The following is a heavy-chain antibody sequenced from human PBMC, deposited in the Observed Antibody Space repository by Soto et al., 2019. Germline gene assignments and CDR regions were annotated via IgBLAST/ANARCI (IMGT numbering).Heavy chain of an antibody. CDR1: GYTFTSYA. Sequence: ASVKVSCKASGYTFTSYAMHWVRQAPGQRLKWMRCINAGNGNTKYSQKLQGRVTITRDTSASTAYIGLSSLRSEDTAVYYCARVSPWEDSSPEFFPMNWFDPWGQGTLVTVSS. CDR2: INAGNGNT. CDR3: ARVSPWEDSSPEFFPMNWFDP. J-gene: IGHJ5*02. V-gene: IGHV1-3*01. D-gene: IGHD1-26*01.